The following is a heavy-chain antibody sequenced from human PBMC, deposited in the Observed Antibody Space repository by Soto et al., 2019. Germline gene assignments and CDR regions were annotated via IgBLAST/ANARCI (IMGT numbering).Heavy chain of an antibody. CDR2: ISYDGSNK. V-gene: IGHV3-30-3*01. CDR1: GFTFSSYA. CDR3: ARDGYGDYVSQYYFDY. Sequence: QVQRVESGGGVVQPGRSLRLSCAASGFTFSSYAMHWVRQAPGKGLDGVAVISYDGSNKYYADSVKGRFTISRDNSKNTLYLQMNSLRAEDTAVYYCARDGYGDYVSQYYFDYWGQGTLVTVSS. J-gene: IGHJ4*02. D-gene: IGHD4-17*01.